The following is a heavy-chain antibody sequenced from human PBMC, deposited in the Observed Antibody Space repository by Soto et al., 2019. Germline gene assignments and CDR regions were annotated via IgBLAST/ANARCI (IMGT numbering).Heavy chain of an antibody. CDR3: ARARGSGSYPNWFDP. Sequence: QVQLVQSGAEVKKHGSSVKVSCKASGGTFSSYTISWVRQAPGQGLEWMGRIIPILGIANYAQKFQGRVTITADKSTSTAYMELSSLRSEDTAVYYCARARGSGSYPNWFDPWGQGTLVTVSS. V-gene: IGHV1-69*02. D-gene: IGHD3-10*01. CDR1: GGTFSSYT. J-gene: IGHJ5*02. CDR2: IIPILGIA.